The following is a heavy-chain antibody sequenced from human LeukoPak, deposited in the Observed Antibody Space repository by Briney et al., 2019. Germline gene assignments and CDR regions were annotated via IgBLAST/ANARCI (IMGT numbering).Heavy chain of an antibody. V-gene: IGHV4-59*01. D-gene: IGHD6-6*01. Sequence: PSETLSLTCTVSGGSISSYYWSWIRQPPGKGLEWIGYIYYSGSTNYNPSLKSRVTILVDTSKNQFSLKLSSVTAADTAVYYCARHEYSSFSFDYWGQGTLVTVSS. J-gene: IGHJ4*02. CDR2: IYYSGST. CDR1: GGSISSYY. CDR3: ARHEYSSFSFDY.